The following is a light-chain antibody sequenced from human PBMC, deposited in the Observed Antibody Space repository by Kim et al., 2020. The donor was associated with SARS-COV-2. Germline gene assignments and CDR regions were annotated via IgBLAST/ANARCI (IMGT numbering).Light chain of an antibody. V-gene: IGLV3-1*01. J-gene: IGLJ7*01. CDR3: QAWDSSTAV. Sequence: SYELTQPPSVSVSQGQTASITCSGDKLGDKYACWYQQKPGQSPVLVIYQDSKRPSGIPERFSGSNSGNTATLTISGTQAIDEADYYCQAWDSSTAVFGGGTQLTVL. CDR2: QDS. CDR1: KLGDKY.